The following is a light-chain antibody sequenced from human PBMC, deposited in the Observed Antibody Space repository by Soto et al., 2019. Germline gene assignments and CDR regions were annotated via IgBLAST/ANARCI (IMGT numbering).Light chain of an antibody. CDR3: QQYLSTPPT. Sequence: DIEMTQSPDSLAVSLGERATINCKSAQSVLYSSNNMNYLAWYQQKPGQPPKLLIYWASTRGSGVPDRFSGSGSGTDFTLTISSLQAEDVAVYYCQQYLSTPPTFGQGTKVDIK. CDR1: QSVLYSSNNMNY. CDR2: WAS. J-gene: IGKJ2*01. V-gene: IGKV4-1*01.